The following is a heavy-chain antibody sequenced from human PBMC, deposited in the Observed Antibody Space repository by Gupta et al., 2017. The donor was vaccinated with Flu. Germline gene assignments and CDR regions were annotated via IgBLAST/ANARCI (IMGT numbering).Heavy chain of an antibody. V-gene: IGHV3-15*01. CDR1: GFTFINSW. CDR3: TADSPLVGAGEVDY. Sequence: EVQLVESGGGLVQPGGSLGLSCGASGFTFINSWMTWVRQAPGKGLEWVARVKSKFDVGTIIDYAAPVKGRFTISRDDSTSTLYLQMNNLKMDDTAVYYCTADSPLVGAGEVDYWGQGTLVTVSS. J-gene: IGHJ4*02. D-gene: IGHD1-26*01. CDR2: VKSKFDVGTII.